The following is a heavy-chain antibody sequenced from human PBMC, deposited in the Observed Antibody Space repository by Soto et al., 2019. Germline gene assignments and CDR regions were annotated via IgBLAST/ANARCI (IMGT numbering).Heavy chain of an antibody. Sequence: EVQVLESGGGLVQPGGSLRLSCAASGFTFSGHAMSWVRQAPGKGLEWVSSVSGNGGGTYYVDSVKGRFTISRDSSKNTVYLQMDSMRAEDTAIYYCVRAPGTFGYGGRIGGDYWGQGSVVTVSP. CDR1: GFTFSGHA. D-gene: IGHD4-17*01. J-gene: IGHJ4*02. V-gene: IGHV3-23*01. CDR3: VRAPGTFGYGGRIGGDY. CDR2: VSGNGGGT.